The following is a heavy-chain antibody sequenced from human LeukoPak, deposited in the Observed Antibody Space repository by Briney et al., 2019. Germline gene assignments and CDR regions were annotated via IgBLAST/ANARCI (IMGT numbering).Heavy chain of an antibody. J-gene: IGHJ5*02. CDR3: ARALYCSSTSCSENWFDP. CDR2: ISAYNGNT. Sequence: GASVKVSCKASGYTLTGYYMHWVRQAPGQGLEWMGWISAYNGNTNYAQKLQGRVTMTTDTSTSTAYMELRSLRSDDTAVYYCARALYCSSTSCSENWFDPWGQGTLVTVSS. D-gene: IGHD2-2*01. V-gene: IGHV1-18*04. CDR1: GYTLTGYY.